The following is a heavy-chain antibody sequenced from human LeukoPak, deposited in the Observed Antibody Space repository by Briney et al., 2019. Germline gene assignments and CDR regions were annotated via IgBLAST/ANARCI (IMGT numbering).Heavy chain of an antibody. CDR1: GFTFSNYG. CDR3: AREYGSVLGDY. Sequence: GGSLRLSCAASGFTFSNYGMHWVRQAPGKGLEWVAVVWFDGSNKYYADSVKGRFTISRDNSKNTLYLQMNSLRAEDTAVYYCAREYGSVLGDYWGQGTLVTVSS. D-gene: IGHD3-10*01. J-gene: IGHJ4*02. CDR2: VWFDGSNK. V-gene: IGHV3-33*08.